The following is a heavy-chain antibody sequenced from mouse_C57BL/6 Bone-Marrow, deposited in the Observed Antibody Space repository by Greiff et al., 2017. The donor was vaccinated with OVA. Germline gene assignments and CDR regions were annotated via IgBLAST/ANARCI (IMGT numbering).Heavy chain of an antibody. D-gene: IGHD2-4*01. V-gene: IGHV1-69*01. CDR2: IDPSDSYT. CDR1: GYTFTSYW. CDR3: ARGIYYDYA. J-gene: IGHJ3*01. Sequence: VQLQQPGAELVMPGASVKLSCKASGYTFTSYWMHWVKQRPGQGLAWIGEIDPSDSYTNYNQKFKGKSTLTVDKSSSTAYMQLSSLTSEDSAVYYCARGIYYDYAWGQGTLVTVSA.